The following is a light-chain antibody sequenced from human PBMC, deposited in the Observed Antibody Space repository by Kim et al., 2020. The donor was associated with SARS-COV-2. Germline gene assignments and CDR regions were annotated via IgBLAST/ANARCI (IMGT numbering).Light chain of an antibody. Sequence: EIVMTQSPATLSVSPGERATLSCRASQSVSSNLAWYQHKPGQAPRLLIYGASTRAIGIPDRFSGSGSGTEFTLTISSLQSEDFAIYYCQQYNNWPMYTFGQGTKLEI. CDR3: QQYNNWPMYT. V-gene: IGKV3-15*01. J-gene: IGKJ2*01. CDR2: GAS. CDR1: QSVSSN.